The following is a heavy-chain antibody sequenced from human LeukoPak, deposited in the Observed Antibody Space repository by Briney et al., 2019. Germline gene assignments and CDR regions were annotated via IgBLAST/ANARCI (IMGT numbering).Heavy chain of an antibody. CDR3: ARETGEAFDV. J-gene: IGHJ3*01. V-gene: IGHV3-21*01. D-gene: IGHD3-10*01. Sequence: GGSLRLSCAASGFTFSTYSMNWVRQAPGKGLEWVSSVNTNSRYIYYADSMKGRFTISRDNAKNSLYLQMNSLRVEDTAVYYCARETGEAFDVWGQGTMVTVSS. CDR1: GFTFSTYS. CDR2: VNTNSRYI.